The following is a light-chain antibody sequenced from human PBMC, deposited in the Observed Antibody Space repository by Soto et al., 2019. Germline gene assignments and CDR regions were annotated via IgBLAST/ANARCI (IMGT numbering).Light chain of an antibody. CDR2: DAF. V-gene: IGKV3-20*01. Sequence: EIVLTQSPGTLSLSPGERATLSCRASQSVSSSYLAWYQQKPGQAPRLVIYDAFNRATGIPDRFSGSGSGTDFTLTISRLEPEDFAVYYCQHYGSSLYTFGQGTKLE. J-gene: IGKJ2*01. CDR1: QSVSSSY. CDR3: QHYGSSLYT.